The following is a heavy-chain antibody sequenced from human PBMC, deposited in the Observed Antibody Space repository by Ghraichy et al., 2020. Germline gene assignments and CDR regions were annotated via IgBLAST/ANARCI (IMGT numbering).Heavy chain of an antibody. CDR2: INHSGST. CDR1: GGSFSGYY. V-gene: IGHV4-34*01. D-gene: IGHD3-10*01. J-gene: IGHJ6*02. CDR3: ARALFYYGSGSYYTDYGMDV. Sequence: SQTLSLTCAVYGGSFSGYYWSWIRQPPGKGLEWIGEINHSGSTNYNPSLKSRVTISVDTSKNQFSLKLSSVTAADTAVYYCARALFYYGSGSYYTDYGMDVWGQGTTVTVSS.